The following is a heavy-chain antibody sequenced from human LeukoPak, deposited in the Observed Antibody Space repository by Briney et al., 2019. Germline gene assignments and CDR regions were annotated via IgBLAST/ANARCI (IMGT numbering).Heavy chain of an antibody. J-gene: IGHJ6*02. CDR3: AKVSRGYCRGGTCYYFYGLDV. V-gene: IGHV3-23*01. CDR1: GFTFNNYA. Sequence: GGSLRLSCAASGFTFNNYAMSWVRQAPGKGLVWGSSGFGSGGSTSYDDSVKGRFPISSDNSKNALYLQMDSLRAEDTAVYYCAKVSRGYCRGGTCYYFYGLDVWGQGTTVTVSS. CDR2: GFGSGGST. D-gene: IGHD2-15*01.